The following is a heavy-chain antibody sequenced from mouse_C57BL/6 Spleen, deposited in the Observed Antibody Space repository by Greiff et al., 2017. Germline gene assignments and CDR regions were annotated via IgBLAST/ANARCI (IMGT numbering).Heavy chain of an antibody. D-gene: IGHD1-1*01. CDR3: ARDYYGSSYSWYFDV. V-gene: IGHV1-18*01. J-gene: IGHJ1*03. Sequence: LVEPGASVKIPCKASGYTFTDYNMDWVKQSHGKSLEWIGDINPNNGGTIYNQKFKGKATLTVDKSSSTAYMELRSLTSEDTAVYSCARDYYGSSYSWYFDVWGTGTTVTVSS. CDR2: INPNNGGT. CDR1: GYTFTDYN.